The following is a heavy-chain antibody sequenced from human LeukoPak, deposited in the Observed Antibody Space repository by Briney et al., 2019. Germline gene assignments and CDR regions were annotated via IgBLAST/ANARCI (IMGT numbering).Heavy chain of an antibody. D-gene: IGHD2-2*01. CDR3: ASDPGCSSTSCARNDGFDI. CDR2: TIYRTQWNN. V-gene: IGHV6-1*01. CDR1: GGSVSSNSAA. Sequence: QTLSHTCAISGGSVSSNSAASHWIRQSPSRGLEWLGCTIYRTQWNNDYAGSVKIRIIINPDTSKNQFSMQLTSVSPQGSAVFYCASDPGCSSTSCARNDGFDIWGQGTMVTVSS. J-gene: IGHJ3*02.